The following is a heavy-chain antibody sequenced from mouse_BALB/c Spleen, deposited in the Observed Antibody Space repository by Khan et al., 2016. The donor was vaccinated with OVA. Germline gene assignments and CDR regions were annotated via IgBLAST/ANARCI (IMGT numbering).Heavy chain of an antibody. CDR1: GFTFSRFG. CDR3: ARDSNFDY. V-gene: IGHV5-17*02. Sequence: EVELVESGGGLVQPGGSRKLSCAASGFTFSRFGMHWVRQAPEKGLEWVAYISSGSSTIYYVDTVKGRFTISRDNPKNTLFLQMTSLRSEDTAMYYCARDSNFDYGGQGTTLTVSS. CDR2: ISSGSSTI. J-gene: IGHJ2*01.